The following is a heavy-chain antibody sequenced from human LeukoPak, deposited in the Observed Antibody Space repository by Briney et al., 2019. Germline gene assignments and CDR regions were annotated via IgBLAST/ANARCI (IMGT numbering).Heavy chain of an antibody. CDR1: GGTFSSYP. J-gene: IGHJ6*03. CDR3: ARGPPGKYYYYYMDV. V-gene: IGHV1-69*05. CDR2: IIPIFGTA. Sequence: SVKVSCKASGGTFSSYPISWVRQAPGQGLEWMGGIIPIFGTANYAQKFQGRVTITTDESTSTAYMELSSLRSEDTAVYYCARGPPGKYYYYYMDVWGKGTTVTVSS.